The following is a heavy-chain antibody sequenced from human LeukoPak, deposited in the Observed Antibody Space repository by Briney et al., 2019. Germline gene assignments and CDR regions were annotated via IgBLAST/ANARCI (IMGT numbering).Heavy chain of an antibody. V-gene: IGHV4-39*07. Sequence: PSETLSLTCTVSGGSISSSSYYWGWIRQPPGKGLEWIGSIYYSGSTYYNPSLKSRVTISEDTSKNQFSLKLSSVTAADTAVYYCASKSYYYYYMDVWGKGTTVTVSS. CDR2: IYYSGST. J-gene: IGHJ6*03. CDR1: GGSISSSSYY. CDR3: ASKSYYYYYMDV.